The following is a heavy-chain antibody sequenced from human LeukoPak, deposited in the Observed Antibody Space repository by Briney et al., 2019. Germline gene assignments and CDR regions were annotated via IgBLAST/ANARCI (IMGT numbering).Heavy chain of an antibody. CDR2: IIPIFGTA. D-gene: IGHD1-14*01. CDR3: ARELKGDNPVGAFGI. J-gene: IGHJ3*02. V-gene: IGHV1-69*06. Sequence: SVKVSCKGFGATFSTFGINWVRQAPGQGLEWMGGIIPIFGTAKYAQKFQGRVTISADISTSTAYMELSSLRSEDTAVYYCARELKGDNPVGAFGIWGQGTMVTVSS. CDR1: GATFSTFG.